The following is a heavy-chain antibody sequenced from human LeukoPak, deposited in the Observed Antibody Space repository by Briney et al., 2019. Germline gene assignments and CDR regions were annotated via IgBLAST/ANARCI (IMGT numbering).Heavy chain of an antibody. V-gene: IGHV3-33*01. Sequence: PGGSLRLSCAASGFSFSNHGIHWVRQAPGKGLEWVSLIWYDGSNKYYADSVKGRFTISRDDSKNTVYLQMNSLRAEDTAVYYCARGMYLAYGMDVWGQGTTVTVSS. D-gene: IGHD2-8*01. CDR3: ARGMYLAYGMDV. J-gene: IGHJ6*02. CDR2: IWYDGSNK. CDR1: GFSFSNHG.